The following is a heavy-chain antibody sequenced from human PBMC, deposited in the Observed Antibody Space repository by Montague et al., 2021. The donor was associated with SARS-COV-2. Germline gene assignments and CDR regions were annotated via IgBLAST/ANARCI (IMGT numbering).Heavy chain of an antibody. D-gene: IGHD3-10*01. CDR2: IYHSGST. CDR3: AREFRTYGYGGQYWYFDL. Sequence: SETLSLTCAVSGGSISSSHWWSWVRQPPGKGLEWIGEIYHSGSTNYNPSLKSRVTISIDKSKSQFSLKLSSVTAADTAVYYCAREFRTYGYGGQYWYFDLWGRGTLVTVSS. V-gene: IGHV4-4*02. J-gene: IGHJ2*01. CDR1: GGSISSSHW.